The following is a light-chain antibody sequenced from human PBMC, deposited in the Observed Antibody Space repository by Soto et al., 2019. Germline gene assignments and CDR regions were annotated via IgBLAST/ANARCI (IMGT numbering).Light chain of an antibody. V-gene: IGKV3-15*01. J-gene: IGKJ4*01. Sequence: EIVRTQSPANLSVSPGESVSLSCRASQTISDNLAWYQQKPGLPPRLLIYHTSTMASGVPARFSGSGSGTDFSLTIRSLQSEVFAVYYCQRYDNWPLFFGGGTKVDI. CDR3: QRYDNWPLF. CDR1: QTISDN. CDR2: HTS.